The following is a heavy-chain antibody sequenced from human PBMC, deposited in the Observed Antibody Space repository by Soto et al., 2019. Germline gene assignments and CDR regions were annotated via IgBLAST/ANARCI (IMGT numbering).Heavy chain of an antibody. CDR1: GFTFDDYA. V-gene: IGHV3-9*01. CDR2: ISWNSGSI. Sequence: GGSLRLSCAASGFTFDDYAMHWVRQAPGKGLEWVSGISWNSGSIGYADSVKGRFTISRDNAKNSLYLQMNSLRAEDTALYYCAKDNYDFPERYFDYWGQGTLVTVSS. D-gene: IGHD3-3*01. J-gene: IGHJ4*02. CDR3: AKDNYDFPERYFDY.